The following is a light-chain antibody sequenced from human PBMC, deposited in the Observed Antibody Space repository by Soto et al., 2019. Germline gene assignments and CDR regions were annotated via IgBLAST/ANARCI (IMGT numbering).Light chain of an antibody. V-gene: IGLV1-47*01. Sequence: QSVLTQPPSASGTPGQTVTISCSGSSSNIGSNYVYWYQQLPGTAPKLLIYRNHQRPSGVPDRFSGSKSGTSGSLAISGLRSEDDADYYCAAWDDTLNALLFGGGTKVTVL. CDR1: SSNIGSNY. CDR3: AAWDDTLNALL. CDR2: RNH. J-gene: IGLJ2*01.